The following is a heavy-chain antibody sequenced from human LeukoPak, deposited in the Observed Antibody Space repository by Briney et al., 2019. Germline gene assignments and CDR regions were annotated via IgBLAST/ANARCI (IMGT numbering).Heavy chain of an antibody. CDR3: AREADSSGSRYYYYGMDV. D-gene: IGHD3-22*01. J-gene: IGHJ6*02. V-gene: IGHV3-33*01. CDR2: IWYDGGNK. CDR1: GFTFSSYG. Sequence: GRSLRLSCAASGFTFSSYGMHWVRQAPGKGLEWVAVIWYDGGNKYYADSVKGRFTISRDNSKNTLYLQMNSLRAEDTAVYYCAREADSSGSRYYYYGMDVWGQGTTVTVSS.